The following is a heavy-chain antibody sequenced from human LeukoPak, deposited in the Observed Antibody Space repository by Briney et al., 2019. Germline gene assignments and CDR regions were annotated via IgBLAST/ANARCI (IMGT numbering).Heavy chain of an antibody. D-gene: IGHD3-10*01. Sequence: SETLSLTCAVYGGSFSGYYWSCSRQPPGGGLEWIASLYDSVNSNYNPSLKSRVTMSVDTSKNQFSLQLTSMTAADTAIYYCTRHQTNFYGSGAPFDPWGQGTLVTVSS. J-gene: IGHJ5*02. CDR1: GGSFSGYY. V-gene: IGHV4-34*01. CDR2: LYDSVNS. CDR3: TRHQTNFYGSGAPFDP.